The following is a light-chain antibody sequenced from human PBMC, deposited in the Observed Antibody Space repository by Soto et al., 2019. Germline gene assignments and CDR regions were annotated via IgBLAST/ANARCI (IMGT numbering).Light chain of an antibody. J-gene: IGKJ1*01. CDR1: QSVSSN. CDR2: GAS. Sequence: EIVMTQSPATLSVSPGERATLSCRARQSVSSNLAWYQQKPGQAPRLLIYGASTRATDIPARFSGSGSGTECTLTISSLQSEDFAVYYCQQYNNWPPWTFDQGTKVDI. V-gene: IGKV3-15*01. CDR3: QQYNNWPPWT.